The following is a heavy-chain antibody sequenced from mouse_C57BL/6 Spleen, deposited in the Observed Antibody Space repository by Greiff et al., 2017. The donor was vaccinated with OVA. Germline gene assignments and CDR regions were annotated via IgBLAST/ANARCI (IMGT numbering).Heavy chain of an antibody. CDR1: GFTFSSYA. CDR2: ISSGGDYI. Sequence: EVKLQESGEGLVKPGGSLKLSCAASGFTFSSYAMSWVRQTPEKRLEWVAYISSGGDYIYYADTVKGRFTISRDNARNTLYLQMSSLKSEDTAMYYCTRDRGYDYDGYFDYWGQGTTLTVSS. J-gene: IGHJ2*01. V-gene: IGHV5-9-1*02. CDR3: TRDRGYDYDGYFDY. D-gene: IGHD2-4*01.